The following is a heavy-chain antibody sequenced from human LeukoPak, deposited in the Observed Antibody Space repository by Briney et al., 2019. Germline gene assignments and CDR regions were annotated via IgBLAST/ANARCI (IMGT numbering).Heavy chain of an antibody. J-gene: IGHJ2*01. CDR3: ASGSYRRYWYFDL. D-gene: IGHD1-26*01. CDR2: IYDTGAT. CDR1: GGSISSDY. V-gene: IGHV4-4*08. Sequence: SETLSLTCTVSGGSISSDYWSWIRQPPGKGLERIGCIYDTGATNFNPSLKSRVTISLDTSKNQFSLKLSSVTAADTAVYYCASGSYRRYWYFDLWGRGTLVTVSS.